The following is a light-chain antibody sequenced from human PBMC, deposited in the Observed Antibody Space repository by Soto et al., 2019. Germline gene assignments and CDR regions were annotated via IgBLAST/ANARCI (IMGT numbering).Light chain of an antibody. CDR2: GAS. V-gene: IGKV3-15*01. CDR3: QQYDGYSPQT. Sequence: EIVMTQSPATLSVSPGERATLSCRASQSVSSNLAWYQQKPGQAPRLLIYGASTRATAIPASFSGSGSGTEFTLTINGLQPDDFATYYCQQYDGYSPQTFGQGTKVDIK. CDR1: QSVSSN. J-gene: IGKJ1*01.